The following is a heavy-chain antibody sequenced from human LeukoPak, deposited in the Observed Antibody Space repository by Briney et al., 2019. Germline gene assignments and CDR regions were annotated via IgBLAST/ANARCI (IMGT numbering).Heavy chain of an antibody. V-gene: IGHV3-11*05. CDR1: GFTFSDYY. Sequence: GGSLRLSCAASGFTFSDYYMSWIHQAPGKGLEWLSYISSSSTYTNYADSVMGRFTISRDNAKNSLYLQMNSLRAEDTAVYYCARDLKGSAWYVDYWGQGTLVTVSS. D-gene: IGHD6-19*01. CDR2: ISSSSTYT. CDR3: ARDLKGSAWYVDY. J-gene: IGHJ4*02.